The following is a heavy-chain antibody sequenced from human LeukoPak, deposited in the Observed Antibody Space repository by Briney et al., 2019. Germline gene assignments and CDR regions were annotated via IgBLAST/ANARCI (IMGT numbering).Heavy chain of an antibody. V-gene: IGHV4-38-2*02. CDR3: ARGSGYYGEDFEY. D-gene: IGHD3-22*01. CDR1: GLSISSGYY. CDR2: IYYSGST. Sequence: SETLSLTCTVSGLSISSGYYWGWIRQPPGQGLAWIGNIYYSGSTYYNPSLKSRITISIDTSKNQFSLKMTSVTAADTAVYYCARGSGYYGEDFEYWGQGTLVTVSS. J-gene: IGHJ4*02.